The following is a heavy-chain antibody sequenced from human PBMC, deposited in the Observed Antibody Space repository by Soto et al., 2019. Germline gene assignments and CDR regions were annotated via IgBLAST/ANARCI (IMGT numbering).Heavy chain of an antibody. Sequence: SETLSLTCTVSGDSVTNGFYWGWIRQSAGQGLEWLGTVYPSGNTYYNPSVRGRVSMSIDPSKNQFSLSLTSVTAADTARYFCVGYTARHNWFDPWGQGTLVTVYS. V-gene: IGHV4-38-2*02. CDR1: GDSVTNGFY. CDR3: VGYTARHNWFDP. CDR2: VYPSGNT. D-gene: IGHD5-12*01. J-gene: IGHJ5*02.